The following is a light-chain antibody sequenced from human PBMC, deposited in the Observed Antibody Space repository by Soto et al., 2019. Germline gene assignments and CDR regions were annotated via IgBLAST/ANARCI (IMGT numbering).Light chain of an antibody. V-gene: IGLV2-23*01. CDR1: SSDVGSYNL. J-gene: IGLJ2*01. CDR2: EGT. Sequence: QSALTQPASVSGSPGQSITISCIGTSSDVGSYNLVSWYQQHPGKAPKLMIYEGTKRPSGLSNRFAGSRSGNTASLTISGLQAEDESDYYCCSYAGSSTLIFGGGTKLTVL. CDR3: CSYAGSSTLI.